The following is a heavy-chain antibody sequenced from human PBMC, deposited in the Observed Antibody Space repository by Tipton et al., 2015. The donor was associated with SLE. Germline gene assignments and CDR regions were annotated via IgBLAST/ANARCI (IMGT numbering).Heavy chain of an antibody. Sequence: QLVQSGAEVKKPGSSVKVSCKASGGTFSSYAISWVRQAPGQGLEWMGGIIPILAKPNYAQKFQGRVTITTDESTSTAYMELSSLRSEDTAVYYCAKDGSNWNLDYWGLGTLVTVSS. V-gene: IGHV1-69*05. D-gene: IGHD1-1*01. CDR1: GGTFSSYA. J-gene: IGHJ4*02. CDR3: AKDGSNWNLDY. CDR2: IIPILAKP.